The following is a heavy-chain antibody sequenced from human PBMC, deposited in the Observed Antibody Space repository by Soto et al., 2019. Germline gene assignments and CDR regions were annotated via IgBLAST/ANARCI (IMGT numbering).Heavy chain of an antibody. CDR3: WRHDKSALPPLDS. CDR1: GAGDTFSNYG. V-gene: IGHV1-69*06. J-gene: IGHJ4*02. Sequence: QVHLVQSGAEVKSPGSAVKVSCKVSGAGDTFSNYGLNWMRQAPGQGLEWMGGTIPAFGTANYAQKFQGRVTIPADTSTTNAYMELSSLRSDDTAVYYCWRHDKSALPPLDSWGQGTLVSVSS. CDR2: TIPAFGTA. D-gene: IGHD1-1*01.